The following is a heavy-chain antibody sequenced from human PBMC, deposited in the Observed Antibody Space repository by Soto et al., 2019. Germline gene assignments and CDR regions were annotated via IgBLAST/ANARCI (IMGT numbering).Heavy chain of an antibody. CDR2: ISSSSSTI. Sequence: PGGSLRLSCAASGFTFSSYSMNWVRQAPGKGLEWVSYISSSSSTIYYADSVKGRFTISRDNAKNSLYLQMNSLRAEDTAVYYCAREDEDYYYYYMDVWGKGTKVTVSS. CDR3: AREDEDYYYYYMDV. J-gene: IGHJ6*03. CDR1: GFTFSSYS. V-gene: IGHV3-48*01.